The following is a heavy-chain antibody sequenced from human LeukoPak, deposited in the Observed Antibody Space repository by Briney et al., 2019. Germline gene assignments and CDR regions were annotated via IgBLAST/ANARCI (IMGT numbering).Heavy chain of an antibody. J-gene: IGHJ4*02. CDR1: GGSISSSSYY. V-gene: IGHV4-39*01. Sequence: KPSETLSLTCTVSGGSISSSSYYWGWIRQPPGKGLEWIGSIYYSGSTYYNPSLKSRATISVDTSKNQFSLKLSSVTAADTAVYYCARLGGWLPDYWGQGTLVTVSS. CDR2: IYYSGST. CDR3: ARLGGWLPDY. D-gene: IGHD6-19*01.